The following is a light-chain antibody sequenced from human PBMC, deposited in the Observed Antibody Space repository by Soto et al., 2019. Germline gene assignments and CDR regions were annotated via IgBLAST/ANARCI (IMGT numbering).Light chain of an antibody. CDR1: SSDVGGYDY. CDR2: AVS. Sequence: QSALTQPASVSGSPGQSITISCTGTSSDVGGYDYVSWYQQHPGKAPKLMIYAVSNRPSGVSNRFSGSKSGNTASLTISGLQAEDEADYYCSSYRTTSTLAFGGGTKVTVL. CDR3: SSYRTTSTLA. V-gene: IGLV2-14*01. J-gene: IGLJ2*01.